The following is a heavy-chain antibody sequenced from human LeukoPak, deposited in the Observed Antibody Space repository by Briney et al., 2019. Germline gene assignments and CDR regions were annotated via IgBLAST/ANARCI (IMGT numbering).Heavy chain of an antibody. V-gene: IGHV4-59*01. D-gene: IGHD2-15*01. CDR3: ARGPYCSGGSCHSQVYYNYMDV. Sequence: SETLSLTCTVSVGSISDYYWSWIRQPPGKGLEWIGHIYYSGGTNSNPSLKSRVSMSVDTSKNQFSLKLSSVTAADTAVYYCARGPYCSGGSCHSQVYYNYMDVWGKGTTVTISS. J-gene: IGHJ6*03. CDR1: VGSISDYY. CDR2: IYYSGGT.